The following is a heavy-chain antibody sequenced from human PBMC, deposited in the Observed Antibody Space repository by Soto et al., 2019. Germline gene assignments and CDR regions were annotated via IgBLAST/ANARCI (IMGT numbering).Heavy chain of an antibody. CDR2: ISGYNGNT. CDR1: GYTFTSFG. Sequence: QVQRVQSGAEVKKPGASVKVSCKSSGYTFTSFGINWVRQAPGQGLEWMGWISGYNGNTNSAQKLQGRVTMTTDTSTSTAYMELRSLRSDDTAVYYCARDEAGEWFGNYWGQGTLVTVSS. V-gene: IGHV1-18*01. J-gene: IGHJ4*02. CDR3: ARDEAGEWFGNY. D-gene: IGHD3-10*01.